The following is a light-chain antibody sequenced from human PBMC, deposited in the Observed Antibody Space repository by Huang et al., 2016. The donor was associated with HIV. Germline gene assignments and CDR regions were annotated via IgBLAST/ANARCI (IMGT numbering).Light chain of an antibody. J-gene: IGKJ1*01. V-gene: IGKV2-30*01. CDR2: QVS. CDR1: QSLLSSDGDTF. CDR3: MQGTHWPGT. Sequence: VVMTQAPLSLPVTLGQPASIFCKSSQSLLSSDGDTFLNWFQQRPGHSPRRLMYQVSIRDSGVPLRFSGSGSGTLFTLRINPVEAEDVAIYYCMQGTHWPGTFGPGTKMDI.